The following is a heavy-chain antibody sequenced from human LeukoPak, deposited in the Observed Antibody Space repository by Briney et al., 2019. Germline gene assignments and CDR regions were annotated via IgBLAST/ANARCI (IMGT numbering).Heavy chain of an antibody. D-gene: IGHD6-13*01. CDR3: ASSSWYSFDY. J-gene: IGHJ4*02. CDR2: ISWRGSDI. CDR1: GFTFSSYN. Sequence: PGGSLRLSCAASGFTFSSYNMKWVRQAPGKGLEWVSSISWRGSDIEYADSVKGRFTISRDNAKNSLYLQMNSLRAEDTAVYYCASSSWYSFDYWGQGTLVTVSS. V-gene: IGHV3-21*01.